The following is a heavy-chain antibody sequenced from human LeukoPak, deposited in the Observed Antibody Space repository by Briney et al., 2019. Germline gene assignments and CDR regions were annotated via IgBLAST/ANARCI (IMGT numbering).Heavy chain of an antibody. V-gene: IGHV4-59*01. Sequence: SETLSLTCNLSCGSLSGFYWSWLRQPPGKGLEWIAYKESNGYTEYYPSLMSRVKISLDTSKNQLSLELTSVTAADTAVYYCARGVYGAYFDFWGQGTLVTVSS. CDR3: ARGVYGAYFDF. J-gene: IGHJ4*02. CDR2: KESNGYT. D-gene: IGHD4-17*01. CDR1: CGSLSGFY.